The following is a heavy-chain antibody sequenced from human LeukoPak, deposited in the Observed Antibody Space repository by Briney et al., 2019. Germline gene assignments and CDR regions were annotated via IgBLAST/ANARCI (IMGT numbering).Heavy chain of an antibody. Sequence: SVKVSCKASGGTFSSYAISWVRQAPGQGLEWMGGIIPIFGTANYAQKFQGRVTITADESTSTAYMELSSLRSEDTAVYYCAKDADKGIQLWNQWEPFDYWGQGTLVTVSS. CDR2: IIPIFGTA. D-gene: IGHD5-18*01. CDR1: GGTFSSYA. V-gene: IGHV1-69*13. J-gene: IGHJ4*02. CDR3: AKDADKGIQLWNQWEPFDY.